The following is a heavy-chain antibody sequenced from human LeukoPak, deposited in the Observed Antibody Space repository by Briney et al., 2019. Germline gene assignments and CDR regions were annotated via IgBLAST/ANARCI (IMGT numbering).Heavy chain of an antibody. J-gene: IGHJ6*03. Sequence: GRSLRLSCAASGFTFDDYAMHWVRQAPGKGLEWVSGISWNSGSMGYADSVKGRFTISRDNAKNSLYLQMNSLRAEDTAVYYCARRGSRAALYYCYYMDVWGKGTTVTVSS. CDR2: ISWNSGSM. CDR3: ARRGSRAALYYCYYMDV. D-gene: IGHD3-10*01. CDR1: GFTFDDYA. V-gene: IGHV3-9*01.